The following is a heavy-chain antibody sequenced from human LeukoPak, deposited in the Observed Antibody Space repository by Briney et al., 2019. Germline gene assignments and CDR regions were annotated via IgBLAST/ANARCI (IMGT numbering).Heavy chain of an antibody. Sequence: GGSLRLSCAASGFTFSSYAMSWVRQAPGKGLEWVSSISGSGGSIYYADSAKGRFTISRDNSKNTLYLQMNSLRVEDTALYYCAKDLLWFGELAGDYWGQGTLVTVSS. CDR1: GFTFSSYA. CDR3: AKDLLWFGELAGDY. D-gene: IGHD3-10*01. CDR2: ISGSGGSI. V-gene: IGHV3-23*01. J-gene: IGHJ4*02.